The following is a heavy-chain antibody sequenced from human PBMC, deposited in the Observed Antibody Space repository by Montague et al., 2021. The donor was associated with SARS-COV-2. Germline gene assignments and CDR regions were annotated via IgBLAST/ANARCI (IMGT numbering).Heavy chain of an antibody. CDR2: FDHSGDT. J-gene: IGHJ2*01. V-gene: IGHV4-61*01. D-gene: IGHD3-16*01. CDR1: GGSVNSDSNY. CDR3: AREFRIELWQTNWYFGL. Sequence: SETLSLTCTVSGGSVNSDSNYWGWIRQPPGKGLEWIGNFDHSGDTKYNPSLKSRATISVDTSKNQFALRLHSVTAADTAVYYCAREFRIELWQTNWYFGLWGRGTLVTVSS.